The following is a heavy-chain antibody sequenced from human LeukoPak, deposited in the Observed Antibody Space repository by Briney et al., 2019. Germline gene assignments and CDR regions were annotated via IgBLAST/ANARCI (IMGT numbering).Heavy chain of an antibody. CDR3: ATADYYYDSSGYFQH. CDR1: GYTLTELS. CDR2: FDPEDGET. J-gene: IGHJ1*01. Sequence: GASVKVSCKVSGYTLTELSMHWVRQAPGKGLEWMGGFDPEDGETIYAQKFQGRVTMTEDTSTDTAYMELSSLRSEDTAVYYCATADYYYDSSGYFQHWGQGTLVTVSS. V-gene: IGHV1-24*01. D-gene: IGHD3-22*01.